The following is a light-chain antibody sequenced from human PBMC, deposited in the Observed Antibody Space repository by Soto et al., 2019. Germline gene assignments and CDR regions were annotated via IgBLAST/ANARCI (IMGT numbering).Light chain of an antibody. CDR2: DTS. V-gene: IGKV3-15*01. CDR1: QSVSSN. J-gene: IGKJ2*01. Sequence: EIVLTQSPATLSVSPGERATLSCRASQSVSSNLAWYQQKPGQAPRLLIYDTSSRATGFPARFSGSGSGTEFTLTISSLQSEEIVVYYCQQYNSWPPYTFGEGTKVEL. CDR3: QQYNSWPPYT.